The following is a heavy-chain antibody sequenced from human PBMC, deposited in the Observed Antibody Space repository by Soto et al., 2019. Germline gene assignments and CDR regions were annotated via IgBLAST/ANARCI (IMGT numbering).Heavy chain of an antibody. Sequence: QVQLQESGPGLVKPSETLSLTCTVSGGSVSSGSYYWSWIRQPPGKGLEWIGYIYYSGSTNYNPSLKSRVTISVDTSKHQFSLKLSSVTAADTAVYYCARSMVDTAMAHYFDYWGQGTLVTVSS. D-gene: IGHD5-18*01. V-gene: IGHV4-61*01. CDR1: GGSVSSGSYY. CDR2: IYYSGST. CDR3: ARSMVDTAMAHYFDY. J-gene: IGHJ4*02.